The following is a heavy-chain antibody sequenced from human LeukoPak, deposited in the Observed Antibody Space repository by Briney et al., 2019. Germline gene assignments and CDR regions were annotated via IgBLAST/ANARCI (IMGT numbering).Heavy chain of an antibody. CDR1: GDTFSSYA. J-gene: IGHJ6*03. Sequence: SVKVSCKASGDTFSSYAISWVRQAPGQGLEWMGSIPIFGTANYAQKFQGRVTITADKSTSTAYMELSSLRSEDTAVYYCARAGCSGGSCCYYYYMDVWGKGTTVTVSS. V-gene: IGHV1-69*06. D-gene: IGHD2-15*01. CDR3: ARAGCSGGSCCYYYYMDV. CDR2: IPIFGTA.